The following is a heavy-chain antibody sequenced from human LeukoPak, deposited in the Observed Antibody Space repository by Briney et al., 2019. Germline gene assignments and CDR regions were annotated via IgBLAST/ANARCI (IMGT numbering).Heavy chain of an antibody. CDR3: ARRDISSGWSFDY. V-gene: IGHV4-4*07. D-gene: IGHD6-19*01. CDR1: GGSISNYH. Sequence: PSETLSLTCTVSGGSISNYHWSWIRQPAGKGLEWISQIHTSGSTNYNPPLKSRVTMSIDTPENQLSLTIRSVTAADTAVYHCARRDISSGWSFDYWGQGILVTVSS. CDR2: IHTSGST. J-gene: IGHJ4*02.